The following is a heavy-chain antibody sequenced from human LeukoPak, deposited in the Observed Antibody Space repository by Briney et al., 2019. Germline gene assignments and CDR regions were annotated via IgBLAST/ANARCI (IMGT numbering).Heavy chain of an antibody. J-gene: IGHJ4*02. Sequence: GASVEVSCKASGYTFTSYGISWVRQAPGQGLEWMGWMNPNSGNTGYAQKFQGRVTMTRNTSISTAYMELSSLRSEDTAVYYCARLGIAAIDYWGQGTLVTVSS. CDR3: ARLGIAAIDY. CDR2: MNPNSGNT. CDR1: GYTFTSYG. D-gene: IGHD2-15*01. V-gene: IGHV1-8*02.